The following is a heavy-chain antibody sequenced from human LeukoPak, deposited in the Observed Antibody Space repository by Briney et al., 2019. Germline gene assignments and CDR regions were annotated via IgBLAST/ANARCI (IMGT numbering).Heavy chain of an antibody. CDR1: GGSLSPYY. J-gene: IGHJ5*02. CDR3: ARGGYYGSGNDFRFDP. D-gene: IGHD3-10*01. V-gene: IGHV4-59*01. Sequence: SQTLSLTCTVSGGSLSPYYWSWIRQSPGKGLEWIGYIHYTGSTNYNPSLKSRVTISVETSKNQFSLKLKSVTAADTAVYYCARGGYYGSGNDFRFDPWGQGTLVTVSS. CDR2: IHYTGST.